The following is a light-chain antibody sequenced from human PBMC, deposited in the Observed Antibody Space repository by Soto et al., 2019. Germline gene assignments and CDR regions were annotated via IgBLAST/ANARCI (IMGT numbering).Light chain of an antibody. J-gene: IGKJ4*01. CDR1: HDIGTY. CDR2: DTS. CDR3: QQFDSVPLT. V-gene: IGKV1-33*01. Sequence: DVQMTQSPSSLSASVGDRVTITCQASHDIGTYLNWYQHKPGKAPKLLIFDTSYLATGVPARFSGSGSDTYFTFTITNLQAEDFASYYCQQFDSVPLTFGGGTHVEI.